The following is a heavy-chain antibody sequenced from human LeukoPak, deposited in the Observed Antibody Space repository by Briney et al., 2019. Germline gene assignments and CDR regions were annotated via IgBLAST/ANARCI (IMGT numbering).Heavy chain of an antibody. CDR2: IYYSGST. CDR1: GGSISSYY. D-gene: IGHD5-18*01. Sequence: SETLSLTCTVSGGSISSYYWSWIRQPPGKRLEGIGYIYYSGSTNYNPSLKSRVTISVDTSKNQFSLKLSSVTAADTAVYYCARSGGYSYGYYYGMDVWGKGTTVTVSS. V-gene: IGHV4-59*01. J-gene: IGHJ6*04. CDR3: ARSGGYSYGYYYGMDV.